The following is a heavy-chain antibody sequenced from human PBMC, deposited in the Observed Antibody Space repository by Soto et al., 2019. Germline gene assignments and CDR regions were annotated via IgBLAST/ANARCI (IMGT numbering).Heavy chain of an antibody. V-gene: IGHV3-13*05. D-gene: IGHD3-16*01. CDR1: GFTFSSYD. CDR2: IGTAGDP. CDR3: AREDGGAFDI. J-gene: IGHJ3*02. Sequence: EGQLVESGGGLVQPGGSLRLSCAASGFTFSSYDMYWVRQTTGKSLEWVSAIGTAGDPDYAGSVKGRFVISRENAKNSLYLQMNSLRAADTAVYYCAREDGGAFDIWGQGTMVIVSS.